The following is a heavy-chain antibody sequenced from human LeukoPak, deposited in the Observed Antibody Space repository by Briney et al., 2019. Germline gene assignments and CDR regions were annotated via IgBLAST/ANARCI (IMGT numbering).Heavy chain of an antibody. Sequence: SETLSLTCTVSGGSINSGGFYWTWIRQPPGKGLEWIAYIYYTGSTYYNPSLKSRVTISADTSKNQFSLKMTSLTAADTAVYYCARDNYDSSGYYEHALDLWGQGTMVTVSS. CDR1: GGSINSGGFY. CDR3: ARDNYDSSGYYEHALDL. J-gene: IGHJ3*01. D-gene: IGHD3-22*01. V-gene: IGHV4-30-4*01. CDR2: IYYTGST.